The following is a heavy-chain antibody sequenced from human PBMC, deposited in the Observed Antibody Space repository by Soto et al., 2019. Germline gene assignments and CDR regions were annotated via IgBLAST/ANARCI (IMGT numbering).Heavy chain of an antibody. D-gene: IGHD6-13*01. CDR1: GYSFTTYG. CDR3: ARGRGRSSWFEISHYFDN. CDR2: ISAYNGHT. J-gene: IGHJ4*02. Sequence: VQLVQSPAEVKKSGASVKVSCQTSGYSFTTYGTSWVRQAPGQGLEWIGWISAYNGHTIEAQDFQDRVTMTTDTSTSTAYKELRSLRYDDTAIYYCARGRGRSSWFEISHYFDNWGQGTLVTVSS. V-gene: IGHV1-18*01.